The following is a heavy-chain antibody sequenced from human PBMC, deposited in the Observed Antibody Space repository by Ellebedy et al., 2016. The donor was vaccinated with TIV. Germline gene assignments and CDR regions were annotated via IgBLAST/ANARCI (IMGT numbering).Heavy chain of an antibody. V-gene: IGHV4-4*07. J-gene: IGHJ5*02. CDR2: LYTGGIA. CDR1: GGSINNYY. CDR3: ARARFLPGWFDP. Sequence: PSETLSLTCTVSGGSINNYYWNWIRQPAGKGLEWSGRLYTGGIATYSPSLKSRVSISVDTSKNQVSLKVNSVTAADTAVYYCARARFLPGWFDPWGQGTLVTVSS.